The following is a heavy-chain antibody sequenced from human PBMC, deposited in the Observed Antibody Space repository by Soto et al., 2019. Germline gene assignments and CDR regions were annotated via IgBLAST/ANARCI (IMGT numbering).Heavy chain of an antibody. CDR3: DRAYNPVGDFGYGMDF. CDR1: GGSISSGDYY. V-gene: IGHV4-30-4*01. Sequence: SETLSLTCTVSGGSISSGDYYWSWIRQPPGKGLEWIGYIYYSGSTYYNPSLKSRVTISVDTSKNQFSLKLSSVTAVDTAVYYCDRAYNPVGDFGYGMDFWGQGTPVTVSS. J-gene: IGHJ6*02. CDR2: IYYSGST. D-gene: IGHD3-16*01.